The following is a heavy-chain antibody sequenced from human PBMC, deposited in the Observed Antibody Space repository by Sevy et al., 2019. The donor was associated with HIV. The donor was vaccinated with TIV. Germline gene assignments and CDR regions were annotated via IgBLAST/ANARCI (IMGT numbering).Heavy chain of an antibody. V-gene: IGHV3-48*03. CDR2: ISYSGTTI. D-gene: IGHD4-17*01. CDR3: ARDLPPSATTVAHFDY. CDR1: GFTFSSYE. Sequence: GGSLRLSCAASGFTFSSYEMNWVRQAPGKGLEWVSYISYSGTTISYSDSMRGPFSISRDNARNSLFLQMNCLRADDTAVYYSARDLPPSATTVAHFDYWGQGTLVTVSS. J-gene: IGHJ4*02.